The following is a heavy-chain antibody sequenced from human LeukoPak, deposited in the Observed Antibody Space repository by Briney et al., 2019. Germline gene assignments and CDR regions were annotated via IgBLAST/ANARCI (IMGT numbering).Heavy chain of an antibody. V-gene: IGHV3-48*01. CDR2: ISSSSSTI. CDR3: ARDCGGDCYRPGGAFDI. Sequence: AGGSLRLSCAASGFTFSSYSMNWVRQAPGKWLEWVSYISSSSSTIYYADSVKGRFTISRDNAKNSLYLQMNSLRAEDTAVYYCARDCGGDCYRPGGAFDIWGQGTMVTVSS. CDR1: GFTFSSYS. D-gene: IGHD2-21*01. J-gene: IGHJ3*02.